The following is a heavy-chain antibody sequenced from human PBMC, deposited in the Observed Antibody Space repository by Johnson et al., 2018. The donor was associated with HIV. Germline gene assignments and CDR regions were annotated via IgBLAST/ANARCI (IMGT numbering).Heavy chain of an antibody. CDR3: ARGPILEWLSGDGFDM. D-gene: IGHD3-3*01. V-gene: IGHV3-53*01. Sequence: VQLVESGGGLIQPGGSLRLSCAASGFTVSSNYMSWVRQAPVKGLEWVSAISGSGGSTYYADSVKGLFTISRDNSKNTLYLQMNSLRVEYTAMYYCARGPILEWLSGDGFDMWGQGTMVTVSS. CDR2: SGSGGST. J-gene: IGHJ3*02. CDR1: GFTVSSNY.